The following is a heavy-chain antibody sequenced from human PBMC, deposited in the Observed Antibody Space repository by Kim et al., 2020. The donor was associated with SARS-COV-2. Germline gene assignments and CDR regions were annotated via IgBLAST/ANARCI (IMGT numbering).Heavy chain of an antibody. V-gene: IGHV6-1*01. CDR3: ATGNYYMDV. CDR2: WYN. Sequence: WYNDYAVSVKSRIAINPDTSNHQFSLQLNSVTPEDTAVYYCATGNYYMDVWGKGTTVTVSS. J-gene: IGHJ6*03. D-gene: IGHD1-1*01.